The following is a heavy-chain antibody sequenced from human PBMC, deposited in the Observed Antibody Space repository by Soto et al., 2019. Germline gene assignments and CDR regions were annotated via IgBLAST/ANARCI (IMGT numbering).Heavy chain of an antibody. D-gene: IGHD3-10*01. Sequence: SETLSLTCAVYGGSFSGYYWTWIRQPPGTGLEWIGEINHGGSTYYNPSLKSRVTTSVDTSKNQFSLKLSSVTAADTAVYYCARDKFGELGYYYYGMDVWGQGTTVTVS. CDR1: GGSFSGYY. CDR3: ARDKFGELGYYYYGMDV. J-gene: IGHJ6*02. V-gene: IGHV4-34*09. CDR2: INHGGST.